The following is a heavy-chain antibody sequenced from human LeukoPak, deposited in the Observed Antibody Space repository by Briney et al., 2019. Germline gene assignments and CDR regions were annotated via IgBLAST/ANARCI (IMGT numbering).Heavy chain of an antibody. Sequence: SETLSLTCAVYGGSFSGYSWTWIRQPPGKGLEWIGEFNHSGSTNYNPSLKSRVTISVDTSKNQFSLKLTSVTAADTAVYYCARVLGYCSGGSCYGYFDYWGQGTLVTVSS. J-gene: IGHJ4*02. CDR2: FNHSGST. CDR3: ARVLGYCSGGSCYGYFDY. D-gene: IGHD2-15*01. V-gene: IGHV4-34*01. CDR1: GGSFSGYS.